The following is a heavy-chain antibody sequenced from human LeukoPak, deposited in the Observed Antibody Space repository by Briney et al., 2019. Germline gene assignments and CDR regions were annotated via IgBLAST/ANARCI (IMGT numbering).Heavy chain of an antibody. J-gene: IGHJ5*01. CDR2: ISYDGSNK. Sequence: GGSLRLSCAASGFTFSSYAMHWVRQAPGKGLEWVAVISYDGSNKYYADSVKGRFTISRDNSKNTLYLQMNSLRAEDTAVYFCARELRGFDSWGQGTLVTVSS. D-gene: IGHD3-10*01. CDR3: ARELRGFDS. CDR1: GFTFSSYA. V-gene: IGHV3-30*14.